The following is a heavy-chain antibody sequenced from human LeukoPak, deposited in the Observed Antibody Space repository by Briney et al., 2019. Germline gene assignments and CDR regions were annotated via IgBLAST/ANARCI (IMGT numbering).Heavy chain of an antibody. V-gene: IGHV1-2*02. CDR2: INPNSGGK. CDR3: ARTRGYGDFYFDY. Sequence: ASVKVSCKASGYTFSGYYMHWVRQAPGQGLEWMGWINPNSGGKNYAQKFQGSVTMTRDTSISTAYMELSRLRSDDTAVYYCARTRGYGDFYFDYWGQGTLVSVSS. J-gene: IGHJ4*02. CDR1: GYTFSGYY. D-gene: IGHD4-17*01.